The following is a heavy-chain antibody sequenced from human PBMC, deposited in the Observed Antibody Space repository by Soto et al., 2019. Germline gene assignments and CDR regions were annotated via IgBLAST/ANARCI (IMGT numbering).Heavy chain of an antibody. J-gene: IGHJ4*02. V-gene: IGHV4-34*01. CDR1: GGSFSGYY. CDR3: ARGRYFDY. CDR2: INHSGST. Sequence: PSETLSLTCAVYGGSFSGYYWSWIRQPPGKGLEWIGEINHSGSTNYNPSLKSRVTISVDTSKNQFSLKLSSVTAADTAVYYCARGRYFDYWGQGTLVTVSS.